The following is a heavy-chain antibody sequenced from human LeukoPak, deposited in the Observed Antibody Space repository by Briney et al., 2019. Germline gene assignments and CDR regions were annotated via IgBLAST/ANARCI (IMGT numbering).Heavy chain of an antibody. CDR3: ARVSLPYYYDSSGYSDAFDI. CDR2: INHSGST. CDR1: GGSFSGYY. J-gene: IGHJ3*02. V-gene: IGHV4-34*01. Sequence: SETLSLTCAVYGGSFSGYYWSWIRQPPGKGLEWIGEINHSGSTNYNPSLKSRVTISVDTSKNQFSLKLSSVTAADTAVYYCARVSLPYYYDSSGYSDAFDIWGQGTMVTVSS. D-gene: IGHD3-22*01.